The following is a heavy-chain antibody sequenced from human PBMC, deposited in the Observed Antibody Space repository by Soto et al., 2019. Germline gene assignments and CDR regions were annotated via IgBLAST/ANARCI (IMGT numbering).Heavy chain of an antibody. D-gene: IGHD6-13*01. J-gene: IGHJ2*01. CDR3: ARKIAADWYFDL. Sequence: SETLSLTCTVSGGSISSSSYYWGWIRQPPGKGLEWIGSIYYSGSTYYNPSLKSRVTISVDTSKNQFSLKLSSVTAADTAVYYCARKIAADWYFDLWGRGTLVTVSS. V-gene: IGHV4-39*07. CDR1: GGSISSSSYY. CDR2: IYYSGST.